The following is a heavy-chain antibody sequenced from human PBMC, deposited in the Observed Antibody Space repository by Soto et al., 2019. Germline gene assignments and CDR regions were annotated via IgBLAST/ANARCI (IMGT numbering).Heavy chain of an antibody. D-gene: IGHD6-13*01. CDR3: AKQHWYPLEN. Sequence: QLQLQESGPGLVKPSETLSLTCTVSGGSISSSNYFWGWIRQPPGKGLEWIGTIYYSGSTYYNPSLKSRVTISVDTSKNQFSLKLSSVTAADTAVYYCAKQHWYPLENWGQGTLVTVSS. V-gene: IGHV4-39*01. CDR2: IYYSGST. J-gene: IGHJ4*02. CDR1: GGSISSSNYF.